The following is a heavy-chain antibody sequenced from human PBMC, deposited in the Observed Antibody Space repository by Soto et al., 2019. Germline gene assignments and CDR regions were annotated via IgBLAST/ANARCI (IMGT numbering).Heavy chain of an antibody. Sequence: QVQLQESGPGLVKPSQTLSLMCTVSGAPISGGDYHWSWIRQPPGKGLEWIGYIFPSGATHYNSSLGSRITLSVAPSKSRFSLRLTSVTAADTAVYFCARGSAAKRYFDLWGRGTLVTVSS. CDR2: IFPSGAT. CDR3: ARGSAAKRYFDL. D-gene: IGHD5-18*01. J-gene: IGHJ2*01. CDR1: GAPISGGDYH. V-gene: IGHV4-30-4*01.